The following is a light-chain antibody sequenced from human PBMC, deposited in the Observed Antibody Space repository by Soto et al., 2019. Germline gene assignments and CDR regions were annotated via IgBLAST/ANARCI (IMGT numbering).Light chain of an antibody. J-gene: IGKJ1*01. CDR3: QHYSASSQWT. CDR1: QSVDNW. CDR2: RAS. Sequence: DIQMTQSPSTLSASVGDRVIITCRASQSVDNWLAWFQQKPGKAPKVVIYRASGLEIGVPSRFSGSGSGTEFTLTISSLQPDDFATYYCQHYSASSQWTFGQGTKVEIK. V-gene: IGKV1-5*03.